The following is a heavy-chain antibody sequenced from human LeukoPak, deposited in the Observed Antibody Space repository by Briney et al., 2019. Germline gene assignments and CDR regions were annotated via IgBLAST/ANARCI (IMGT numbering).Heavy chain of an antibody. CDR2: MNPNSGYT. Sequence: GAPVKVSCKASGYTFTSFDINWVRQATGQGLEWMGYMNPNSGYTGYAQKFQGRVTMTRNTSTSTAYMELRSLRSDDTAVYYCARLGYSGSYYGAFDIWGQGTMVTVSS. CDR3: ARLGYSGSYYGAFDI. V-gene: IGHV1-8*01. CDR1: GYTFTSFD. D-gene: IGHD1-26*01. J-gene: IGHJ3*02.